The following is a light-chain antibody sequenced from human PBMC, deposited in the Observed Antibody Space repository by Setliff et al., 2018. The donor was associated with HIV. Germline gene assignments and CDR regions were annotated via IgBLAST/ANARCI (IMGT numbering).Light chain of an antibody. Sequence: QSALTQPASVSGSPGQSITISCAETSSDVGGYNYVSWYQQHPGKAPKLMISDVSNRPSGVSNRFSGSKSGNTASLTISGLQAEDEADYYCSSYTSSTPLYVFGTGT. CDR3: SSYTSSTPLYV. V-gene: IGLV2-14*03. CDR1: SSDVGGYNY. CDR2: DVS. J-gene: IGLJ1*01.